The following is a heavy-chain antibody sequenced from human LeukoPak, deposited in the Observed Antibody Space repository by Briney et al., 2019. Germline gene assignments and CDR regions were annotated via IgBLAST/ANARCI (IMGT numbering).Heavy chain of an antibody. V-gene: IGHV3-21*01. CDR2: ISNTNTYI. D-gene: IGHD3-22*01. CDR1: GFTFSSYS. CDR3: VRDGAYYDSAPYNFDY. Sequence: GGSLRLSCAASGFTFSSYSISWVRQALGKGLEWISSISNTNTYIKYADSVKGRFTISRDNAKNSLSLQMTGLRAEDTAVYYCVRDGAYYDSAPYNFDYWGQGTLVAVSS. J-gene: IGHJ4*02.